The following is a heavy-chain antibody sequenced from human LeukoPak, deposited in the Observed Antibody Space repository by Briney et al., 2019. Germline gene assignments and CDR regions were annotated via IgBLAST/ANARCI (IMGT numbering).Heavy chain of an antibody. V-gene: IGHV3-48*02. CDR2: ISSGSSTI. CDR1: GFTFSSYS. D-gene: IGHD2-15*01. Sequence: PGGSLRLSCAASGFTFSSYSMNWVRQAPGKGLEWVSYISSGSSTIYYADSVKGRFTISRDNAKNSLYLQMNSLGDEDTAVYYCARASPNTRSFDYWGQGTLVTVSS. J-gene: IGHJ4*02. CDR3: ARASPNTRSFDY.